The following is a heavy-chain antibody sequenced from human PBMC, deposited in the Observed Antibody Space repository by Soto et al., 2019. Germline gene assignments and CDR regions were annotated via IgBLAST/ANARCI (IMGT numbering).Heavy chain of an antibody. CDR2: ISNDGSNK. V-gene: IGHV3-30-3*01. J-gene: IGHJ4*02. Sequence: VQLVESGGGLVQPGGSLRLSCAASGFTFSRHAMHWVRQSPGKGLEWVTVISNDGSNKYYADSVKGRFTISRDNSKNTLYLQMNSLRAEDTAVYYCARGDFLEWLYSFDYWGRGTLVTVSS. CDR3: ARGDFLEWLYSFDY. CDR1: GFTFSRHA. D-gene: IGHD3-3*01.